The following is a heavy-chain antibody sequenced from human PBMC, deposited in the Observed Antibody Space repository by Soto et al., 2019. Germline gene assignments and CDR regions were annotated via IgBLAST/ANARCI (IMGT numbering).Heavy chain of an antibody. CDR2: ISAYNGNT. CDR3: ARAVDYYDSSGYYTHEYFQH. J-gene: IGHJ1*01. V-gene: IGHV1-18*01. D-gene: IGHD3-22*01. Sequence: GASVEVCCKASGYTFTSYGIRWVRQAPGQGLEWMGWISAYNGNTNYAQKLQGRVTMTTDTSTSTAYMELRSLRSDDTAVYYCARAVDYYDSSGYYTHEYFQHWGQGTLVTVSS. CDR1: GYTFTSYG.